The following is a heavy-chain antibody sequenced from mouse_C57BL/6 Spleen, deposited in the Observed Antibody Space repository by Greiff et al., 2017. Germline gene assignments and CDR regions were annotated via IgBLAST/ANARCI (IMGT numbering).Heavy chain of an antibody. J-gene: IGHJ3*01. D-gene: IGHD2-4*01. V-gene: IGHV1-64*01. CDR3: ARPFYYDYDGAWFAY. CDR1: GYTFTSYW. Sequence: QVQLQQSGAELVKPGASVKLSCKASGYTFTSYWMHWVKQRPGQGLEWIGMIHPNSGSTNYNEKFKSKATLTVDKSSSTAYMQLSSLTSEDSAVYYCARPFYYDYDGAWFAYWGQGTLVTVSA. CDR2: IHPNSGST.